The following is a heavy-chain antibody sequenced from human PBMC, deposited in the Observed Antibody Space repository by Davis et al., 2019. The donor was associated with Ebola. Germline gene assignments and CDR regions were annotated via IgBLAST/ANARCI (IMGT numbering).Heavy chain of an antibody. V-gene: IGHV5-10-1*01. J-gene: IGHJ6*02. CDR1: GYSFTSYW. CDR2: IDPSDSYT. CDR3: ARSDYRNYYYYYGMDV. D-gene: IGHD4-11*01. Sequence: GESLKISCKGSGYSFTSYWISWVRQMPGKGLEWMGRIDPSDSYTNYSPSFQGHVTISADNSISTAYLQWSSLKASDTAMYYCARSDYRNYYYYYGMDVWGQGTTVTVSS.